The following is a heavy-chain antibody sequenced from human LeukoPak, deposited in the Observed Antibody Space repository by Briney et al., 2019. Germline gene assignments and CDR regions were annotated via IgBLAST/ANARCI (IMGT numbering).Heavy chain of an antibody. CDR2: IHYSGST. Sequence: SETLSLTRTVSGGSISSRPYSWGWIRQPPGKGLEWIGNIHYSGSTNYNPSLKSRVTISVDTSKNQFSLKLSSVTAADTAVYYCARGGPYYYDSSGSPNFDYWGQGTLVTVSS. D-gene: IGHD3-22*01. CDR3: ARGGPYYYDSSGSPNFDY. J-gene: IGHJ4*02. V-gene: IGHV4-39*07. CDR1: GGSISSRPYS.